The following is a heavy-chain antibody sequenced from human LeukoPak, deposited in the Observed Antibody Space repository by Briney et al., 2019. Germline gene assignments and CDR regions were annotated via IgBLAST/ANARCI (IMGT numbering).Heavy chain of an antibody. V-gene: IGHV4-39*07. CDR1: GGSVSSSSYY. J-gene: IGHJ4*02. CDR2: IYYSGGT. CDR3: ASDTSGYYHLDY. D-gene: IGHD3-22*01. Sequence: SETLSLTCTVSGGSVSSSSYYWGWIRQPPGKGLEWIGSIYYSGGTYYNPSLKSRVTISVDTSKNQFSLNLTSVTAADTAVYYCASDTSGYYHLDYWGQGTLVTVSS.